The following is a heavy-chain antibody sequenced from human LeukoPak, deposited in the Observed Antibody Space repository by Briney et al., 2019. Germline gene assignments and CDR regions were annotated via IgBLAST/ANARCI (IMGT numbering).Heavy chain of an antibody. CDR3: AKMLNTGHAHAALDY. J-gene: IGHJ4*02. D-gene: IGHD2-8*02. CDR2: ISYDGSNK. Sequence: LAGGSLRLSCAASGFTFSSYAMHWVRQAPGKGLEWVAVISYDGSNKYYADSVKGRFTISRDNSKNTLYLQMNSLRAEDTAVYYCAKMLNTGHAHAALDYWGQGTLVTVSS. V-gene: IGHV3-30-3*02. CDR1: GFTFSSYA.